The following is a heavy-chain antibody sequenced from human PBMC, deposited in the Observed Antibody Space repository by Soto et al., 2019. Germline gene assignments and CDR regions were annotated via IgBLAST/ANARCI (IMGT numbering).Heavy chain of an antibody. Sequence: PGESLKSSWNGSGYIFTSYWIGWVRQMPGKGLEWMGIIYPGDSDTRYSPSFQGQVTISADKSISTAYLQWSSLKASDTAMYYCARSGRVRYQLLPGKNWFDPWGQGTLVTVSS. J-gene: IGHJ5*02. D-gene: IGHD2-2*01. CDR2: IYPGDSDT. CDR3: ARSGRVRYQLLPGKNWFDP. V-gene: IGHV5-51*01. CDR1: GYIFTSYW.